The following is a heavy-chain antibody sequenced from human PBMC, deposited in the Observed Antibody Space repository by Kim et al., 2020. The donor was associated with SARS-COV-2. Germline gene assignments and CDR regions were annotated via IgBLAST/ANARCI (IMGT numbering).Heavy chain of an antibody. CDR1: GFTFISYS. J-gene: IGHJ4*02. V-gene: IGHV3-21*06. D-gene: IGHD2-21*02. Sequence: GGSLRLSCAASGFTFISYSMNWVRQAPGKGLEWVSSISSSSNYIYYADSVKGRFTISRDNAKNSLYLQMNSLRAEDMAVYYCARDYYGDWYFDYWGQGTLVTVSS. CDR3: ARDYYGDWYFDY. CDR2: ISSSSNYI.